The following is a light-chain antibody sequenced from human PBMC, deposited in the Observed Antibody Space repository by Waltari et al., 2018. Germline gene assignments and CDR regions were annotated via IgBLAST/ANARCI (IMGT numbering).Light chain of an antibody. V-gene: IGKV3-20*01. Sequence: IVSTQPPRPLSLSPGARATLSCRTSQTSITTYLAWYQQKPGQPPRLLIYGAFNRATGIPDRFSGSGSGTDFTLTISRLEPEDFAVYYCQQFDNSRYTFGQGTKVEIK. CDR3: QQFDNSRYT. J-gene: IGKJ2*01. CDR2: GAF. CDR1: QTSITTY.